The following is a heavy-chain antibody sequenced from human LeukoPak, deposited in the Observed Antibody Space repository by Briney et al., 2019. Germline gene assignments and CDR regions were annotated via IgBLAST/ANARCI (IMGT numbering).Heavy chain of an antibody. CDR3: ARASERGATTGVFDY. Sequence: PSETLSLTCTVSGGSISSYYWSWIRQPAGKGLKWIGRIYTSGSTNYNPSLKSRVTMSVDTSKNQFSLKLSSVTAADTAVYYCARASERGATTGVFDYWGQGTLVTVSS. J-gene: IGHJ4*01. CDR1: GGSISSYY. V-gene: IGHV4-4*07. CDR2: IYTSGST. D-gene: IGHD1-26*01.